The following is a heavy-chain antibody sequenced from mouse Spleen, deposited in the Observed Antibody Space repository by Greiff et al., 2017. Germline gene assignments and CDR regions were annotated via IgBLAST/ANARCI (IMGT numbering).Heavy chain of an antibody. CDR3: TSTMITTWYFDV. CDR2: IDPEDGDT. Sequence: VQLQQSGAELVRPGASVKLSCTASGFNIKDYYMHWVKQRPEQGLEWIGRIDPEDGDTEYAPKFQGKATMTADTSSNTAYLQLSSLTSEDTAVYYCTSTMITTWYFDVWGAGTTVTVSS. CDR1: GFNIKDYY. V-gene: IGHV14-1*01. J-gene: IGHJ1*01. D-gene: IGHD2-4*01.